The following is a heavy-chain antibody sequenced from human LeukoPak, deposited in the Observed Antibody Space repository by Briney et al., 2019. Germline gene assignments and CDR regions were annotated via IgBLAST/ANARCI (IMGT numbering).Heavy chain of an antibody. CDR1: GYTFTGYY. CDR3: ARGLGVSGSYFIHYFDY. J-gene: IGHJ4*02. V-gene: IGHV1-2*04. D-gene: IGHD1-26*01. Sequence: GASVKVSCKASGYTFTGYYMHWVRQAPGQGLEWMGWINPNSGGTNYAQKFQGWVTMTRDTSISTAYMELSRLRSDDTAVYYCARGLGVSGSYFIHYFDYWGQGTLVTVSS. CDR2: INPNSGGT.